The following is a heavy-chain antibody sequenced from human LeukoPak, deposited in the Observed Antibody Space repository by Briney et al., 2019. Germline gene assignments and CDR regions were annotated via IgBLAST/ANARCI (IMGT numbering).Heavy chain of an antibody. CDR2: IKWNSANI. Sequence: PGRSLRLSCAASGFTFDDYAMHWVRQVPGKGLEWVSGIKWNSANIGYTDSVKGRFTISRDNAKNSLYLQMNSLRAEDTAVYYCATWTGLVPGWGQGTLVTVSS. J-gene: IGHJ4*02. CDR1: GFTFDDYA. D-gene: IGHD3-10*01. V-gene: IGHV3-9*01. CDR3: ATWTGLVPG.